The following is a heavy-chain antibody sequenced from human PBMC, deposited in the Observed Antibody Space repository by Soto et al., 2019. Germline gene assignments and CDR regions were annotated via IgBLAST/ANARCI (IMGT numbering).Heavy chain of an antibody. CDR2: IYPVDSDT. D-gene: IGHD3-10*01. CDR3: TRRAVRYYKGMDV. J-gene: IGHJ6*02. CDR1: GDSFSSNW. V-gene: IGHV5-51*01. Sequence: GESLKISCKVSGDSFSSNWIGWVRQMPGKGLEWMGIIYPVDSDTRYSPSFQGQVTISVDGSITTAYLQWSSLEASDTAMYYCTRRAVRYYKGMDVWGQGTTVTVSS.